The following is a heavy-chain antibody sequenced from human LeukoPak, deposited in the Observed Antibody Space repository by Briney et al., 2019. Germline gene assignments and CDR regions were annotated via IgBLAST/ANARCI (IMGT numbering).Heavy chain of an antibody. J-gene: IGHJ4*02. CDR1: ELTFSNFG. CDR2: ISSSSSSI. Sequence: GGSLRLSCAASELTFSNFGMNWVRQAPGKGLEWVSYISSSSSSIYYADSVRGRFTISRDNAKNSLYLQMNSLRGEDTAVYYCARDPGGSSGWYYFDYWGQGTLVTVSS. CDR3: ARDPGGSSGWYYFDY. D-gene: IGHD6-13*01. V-gene: IGHV3-48*04.